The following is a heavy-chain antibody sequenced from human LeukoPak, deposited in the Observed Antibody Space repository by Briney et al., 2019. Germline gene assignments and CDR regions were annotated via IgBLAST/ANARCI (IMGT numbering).Heavy chain of an antibody. V-gene: IGHV4-59*01. D-gene: IGHD6-13*01. CDR3: ARVWVWDSIAAGMVDY. J-gene: IGHJ4*02. CDR1: GGSISNYY. CDR2: IYYSGRT. Sequence: SETLSLTCTVSGGSISNYYWSWIRQPPGRGLEWIGYIYYSGRTSYNPSLKSRVTISVDTSKNQFSLRLSSVTAADTAVYYCARVWVWDSIAAGMVDYWGQGTLVTVSS.